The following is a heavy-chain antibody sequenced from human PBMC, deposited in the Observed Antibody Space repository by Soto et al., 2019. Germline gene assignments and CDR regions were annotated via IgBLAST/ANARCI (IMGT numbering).Heavy chain of an antibody. CDR2: VNAAANDI. Sequence: EVQLVESGGGLVQPGGSLRLSCAASGFTFSIFSMSGVRQAPGKGLEWISYVNAAANDIYYTDSVRGRFTISRDNAKNSLYLQMNSLRDDDTAVYYCVRDRMWEQWLGPHDAFEIWGQGTMVTVS. V-gene: IGHV3-48*02. CDR3: VRDRMWEQWLGPHDAFEI. J-gene: IGHJ3*02. CDR1: GFTFSIFS. D-gene: IGHD6-19*01.